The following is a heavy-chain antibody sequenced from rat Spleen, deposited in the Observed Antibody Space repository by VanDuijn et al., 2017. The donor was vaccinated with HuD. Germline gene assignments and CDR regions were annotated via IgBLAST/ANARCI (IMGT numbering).Heavy chain of an antibody. CDR3: TREGYNDSSSGFDY. V-gene: IGHV5-31*01. CDR1: GFTFYNYW. D-gene: IGHD1-2*01. J-gene: IGHJ2*01. CDR2: ITNTGGST. Sequence: EVQLVESGGGLVQPGRSLKLSCVASGFTFYNYWMTWIRQAPGKGLEWVASITNTGGSTYYPDSVKGRFTVSRDNAKSTLYLQMNSLRSEDAATYYCTREGYNDSSSGFDYWGQGVMVTVSS.